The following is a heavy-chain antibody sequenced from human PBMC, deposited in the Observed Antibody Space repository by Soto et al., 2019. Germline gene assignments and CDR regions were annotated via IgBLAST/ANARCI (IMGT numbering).Heavy chain of an antibody. V-gene: IGHV3-30*18. CDR3: AKGWAVTTLDY. J-gene: IGHJ4*02. Sequence: PGGSLRLSCAASGFTFSSYGMHWVRQAPGKGLEWVAVISYDGSNKYYADSVKGRFTISRDNSKNTLYLQMNSLRAEDTAVYYCAKGWAVTTLDYWGQGTLVTVSS. D-gene: IGHD4-4*01. CDR1: GFTFSSYG. CDR2: ISYDGSNK.